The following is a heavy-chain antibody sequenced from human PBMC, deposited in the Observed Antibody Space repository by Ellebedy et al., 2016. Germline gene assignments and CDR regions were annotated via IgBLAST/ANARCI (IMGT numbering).Heavy chain of an antibody. CDR1: GFTFDDYA. Sequence: SLKISCAASGFTFDDYAMHWVRQAPGKGLEWVSGISWNSGSIGYADSVKGRFTISRDNAKNSLYLQMNSLRAEDTALYYCAKDSDSSGSDAFDIWGQGTMVTVSS. J-gene: IGHJ3*02. CDR3: AKDSDSSGSDAFDI. D-gene: IGHD3-22*01. CDR2: ISWNSGSI. V-gene: IGHV3-9*01.